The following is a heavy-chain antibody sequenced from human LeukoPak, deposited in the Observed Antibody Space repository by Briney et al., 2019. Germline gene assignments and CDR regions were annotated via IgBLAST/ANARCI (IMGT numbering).Heavy chain of an antibody. CDR2: VSGGGSDT. V-gene: IGHV3-23*01. J-gene: IGHJ2*01. D-gene: IGHD3-22*01. CDR3: ARDWSNSGYYYWSFDL. Sequence: GGSLRLSCAASGFTFTSYSMNWVRQAPGKGLEWVSAVSGGGSDTYHADSVKGRFTISRDNSKNTLYLQMNSLRVEDTAVYYCARDWSNSGYYYWSFDLWGRGTLVTVSS. CDR1: GFTFTSYS.